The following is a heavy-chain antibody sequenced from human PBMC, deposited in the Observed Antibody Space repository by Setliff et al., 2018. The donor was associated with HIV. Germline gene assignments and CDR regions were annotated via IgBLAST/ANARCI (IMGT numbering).Heavy chain of an antibody. J-gene: IGHJ6*03. CDR1: GGSISSGSYY. D-gene: IGHD6-13*01. CDR3: AGGEVRSRYVSSRAPFYHYYYYMDV. CDR2: VFYNGDT. Sequence: SETRSLTCTVSGGSISSGSYYWGWIRQSPGKGLEWIGYVFYNGDTDYNSSRRSRVTISVDTSKNQTSLKLTSVTAADTAVYYCAGGEVRSRYVSSRAPFYHYYYYMDVWGKGTTVTVSS. V-gene: IGHV4-61*05.